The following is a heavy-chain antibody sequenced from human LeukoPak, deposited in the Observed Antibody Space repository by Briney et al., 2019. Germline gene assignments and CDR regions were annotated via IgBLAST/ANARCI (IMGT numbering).Heavy chain of an antibody. Sequence: GGSLRLSCAASGFTFSSYWMHWVRQAPGKGLLWVSRITTDGSGTNYADSVRGRFTISRDNAKNSLYLQMNSLRAEDTAVYYCFRGYDYSGFDYWGQGTLVTVSS. CDR3: FRGYDYSGFDY. J-gene: IGHJ4*02. D-gene: IGHD5-12*01. CDR2: ITTDGSGT. CDR1: GFTFSSYW. V-gene: IGHV3-74*01.